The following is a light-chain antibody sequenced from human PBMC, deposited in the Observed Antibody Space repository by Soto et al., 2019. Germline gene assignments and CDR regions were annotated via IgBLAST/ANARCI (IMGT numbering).Light chain of an antibody. CDR1: QGVSSY. CDR3: QHYYSYPYT. CDR2: GAS. J-gene: IGKJ2*01. V-gene: IGKV1-8*01. Sequence: AIRMTQSPSSFSASTGDRVTITCRASQGVSSYLAWYQQKPGKAPKLLVYGASTLQSGIPSRFSGSGSGTDFTLTISSLQSEDFATYSCQHYYSYPYTFGQGTKLEIK.